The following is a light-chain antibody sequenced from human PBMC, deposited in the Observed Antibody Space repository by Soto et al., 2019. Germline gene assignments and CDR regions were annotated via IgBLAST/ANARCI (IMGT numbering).Light chain of an antibody. J-gene: IGKJ5*01. CDR1: QSVSSNY. Sequence: EIVLTQSPGTLSLSPGERATLSCRASQSVSSNYLAWYQQRPGQAPRLLIYGASSRATGIPDRFSGSGSGTDFTLTTSRLEPEDFAVYYCQQYGSSPPITFGQGTRLE. CDR3: QQYGSSPPIT. CDR2: GAS. V-gene: IGKV3-20*01.